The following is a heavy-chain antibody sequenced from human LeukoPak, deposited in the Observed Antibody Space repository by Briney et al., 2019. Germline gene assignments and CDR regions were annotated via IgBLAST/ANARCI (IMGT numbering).Heavy chain of an antibody. CDR1: GGSISSGSYY. D-gene: IGHD4-17*01. CDR3: ARHNYHDYGYLDY. J-gene: IGHJ4*02. CDR2: IYTSGST. V-gene: IGHV4-61*02. Sequence: SQTLSLTCTVSGGSISSGSYYWSWIRQPAGKGLEWIGRIYTSGSTSYNPSLKSRVTLSMDTSKNQFSLRLSSVTAADTAVYYCARHNYHDYGYLDYWGQGTLVTVSS.